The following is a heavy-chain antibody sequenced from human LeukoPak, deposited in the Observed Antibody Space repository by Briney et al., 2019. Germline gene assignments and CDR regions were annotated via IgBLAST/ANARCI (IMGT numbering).Heavy chain of an antibody. J-gene: IGHJ4*02. Sequence: PGGSLRLSCAASGFTLSKYWMLWVRQAPGKGLESVSRINTDGTVITYADSVKGRFTVSRDNADNTMFLQMNSVRDEDTAVYYCATKQWLAPPPDSWGQGTPVTVSS. D-gene: IGHD6-19*01. V-gene: IGHV3-74*01. CDR1: GFTLSKYW. CDR3: ATKQWLAPPPDS. CDR2: INTDGTVI.